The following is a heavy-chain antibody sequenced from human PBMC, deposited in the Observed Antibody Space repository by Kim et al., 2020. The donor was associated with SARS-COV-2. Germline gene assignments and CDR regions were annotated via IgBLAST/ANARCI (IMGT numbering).Heavy chain of an antibody. CDR3: AKVAAAGPYSYYYYMDV. D-gene: IGHD6-13*01. Sequence: GGSLRLSCAASGFTFSSYGMHWVRQAPGKGLEWMAFMWFDGSNKNYSDSVKGRFAISRDNSKNTLYLQMSNLRVDDTAVYYCAKVAAAGPYSYYYYMDVWGKGTTVTVSS. CDR2: MWFDGSNK. V-gene: IGHV3-30*02. CDR1: GFTFSSYG. J-gene: IGHJ6*03.